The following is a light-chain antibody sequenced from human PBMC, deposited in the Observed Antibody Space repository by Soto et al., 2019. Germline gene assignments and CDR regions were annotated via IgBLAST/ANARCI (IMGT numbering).Light chain of an antibody. V-gene: IGLV1-44*01. CDR2: NNN. J-gene: IGLJ3*02. Sequence: QSVLTQPPSASGTPGQRVTIPCSGSSSNIGSNFVNWYQQLPGTAPKLLMYNNNQRPGGVPDRFSGSKSGTSASLAISGLQSEDEADYHCATWDDSLNGLVFGGGTKLTVL. CDR3: ATWDDSLNGLV. CDR1: SSNIGSNF.